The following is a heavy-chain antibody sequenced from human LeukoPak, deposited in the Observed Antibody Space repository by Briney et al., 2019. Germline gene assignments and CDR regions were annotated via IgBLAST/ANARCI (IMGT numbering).Heavy chain of an antibody. Sequence: SETLSLTCTVSGGSISSSSYYWGWIRQPPGKGLEWIGSIYYSGSTYYNPSLKSRVTISVDTSKNQFPLKLSSVTAADTAVYYCARQLYQLPFDYWGQGTLVTVSS. CDR1: GGSISSSSYY. D-gene: IGHD2-2*01. V-gene: IGHV4-39*01. CDR3: ARQLYQLPFDY. CDR2: IYYSGST. J-gene: IGHJ4*02.